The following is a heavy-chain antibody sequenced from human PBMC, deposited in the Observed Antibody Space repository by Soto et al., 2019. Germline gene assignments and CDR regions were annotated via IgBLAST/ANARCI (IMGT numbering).Heavy chain of an antibody. CDR1: GGTFSSYA. CDR2: IIPIFGTA. D-gene: IGHD2-2*01. CDR3: AADPSTSHAQRPKGFQH. Sequence: ASVKVSCKASGGTFSSYAISWVRQAPGQGLEWMGGIIPIFGTANYAQKFQGRVTITADESTSTAYMELSSLRSEDTAVYYCAADPSTSHAQRPKGFQHWGQGTLVTVSS. J-gene: IGHJ1*01. V-gene: IGHV1-69*13.